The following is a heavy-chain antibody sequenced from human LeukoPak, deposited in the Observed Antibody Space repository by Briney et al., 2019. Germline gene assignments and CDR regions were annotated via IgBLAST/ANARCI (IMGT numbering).Heavy chain of an antibody. J-gene: IGHJ2*01. CDR3: AKDTEDGTLWYFDL. D-gene: IGHD6-13*01. V-gene: IGHV3-43*02. CDR2: ISGDGGST. Sequence: GGSLRLSCAASGFTFDDYAMHWVRQAPGKGLEWVSLISGDGGSTYYADSVKGRFTISRDNSKNSLYLQMNSLRTEDTALYNCAKDTEDGTLWYFDLWGRGTLVTVSS. CDR1: GFTFDDYA.